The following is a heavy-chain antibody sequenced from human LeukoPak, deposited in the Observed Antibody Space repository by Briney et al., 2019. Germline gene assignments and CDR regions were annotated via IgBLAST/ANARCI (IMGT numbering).Heavy chain of an antibody. D-gene: IGHD1-26*01. CDR1: GGSISSSSYY. V-gene: IGHV4-39*07. CDR3: ASQGGSYAYVFDI. CDR2: IYYSGST. Sequence: SETLSLTCTVSGGSISSSSYYWGWIRQPPGKGLEWIGSIYYSGSTYYNPSLKSRVTISVDTSKNQFSLKLSSVTAADTAVYYCASQGGSYAYVFDIWGQGTMVTVSS. J-gene: IGHJ3*02.